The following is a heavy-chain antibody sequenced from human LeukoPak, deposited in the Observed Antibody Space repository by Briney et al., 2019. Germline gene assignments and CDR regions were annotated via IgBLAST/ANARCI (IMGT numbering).Heavy chain of an antibody. CDR3: VSYYFDF. V-gene: IGHV1-2*02. Sequence: ASVTVSCKASGYTFTGYYMHWVRQAPGQGLEWMGWINPNSGGTNFAQKFQGRVTMTTDTSINTAYVEVSRLRSDDTAVYYCVSYYFDFWGQGTLVTVSS. CDR2: INPNSGGT. CDR1: GYTFTGYY. J-gene: IGHJ4*02.